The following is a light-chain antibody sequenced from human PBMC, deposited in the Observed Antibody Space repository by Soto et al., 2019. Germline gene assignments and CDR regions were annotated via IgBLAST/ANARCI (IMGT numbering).Light chain of an antibody. CDR2: GAS. CDR1: QSVSSSY. V-gene: IGKV3-20*01. Sequence: ELVLTQSPVTLSLSPGERATLSCRASQSVSSSYLAWYQQKPGQAPRLLIYGASSRATGIPDRFSGSGSGTDFTLTISRLEPEDFAVFYCQHYGNSQFTFGPGTKVDIK. CDR3: QHYGNSQFT. J-gene: IGKJ3*01.